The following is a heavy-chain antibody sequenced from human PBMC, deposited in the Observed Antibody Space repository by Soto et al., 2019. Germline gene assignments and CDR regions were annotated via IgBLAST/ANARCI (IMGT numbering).Heavy chain of an antibody. D-gene: IGHD3-3*01. Sequence: QVQLQESGPGLVKPSETLSLTCTVSGASVSSGTYYWTWIRQPPGKGLEWIGYISYSGSTNYNPSLKSRVTMSVDTSTNQFSLQRSSVTAADTAVYYCARARSDYSRGVGYWGQGSMVTVSS. J-gene: IGHJ4*02. V-gene: IGHV4-61*01. CDR1: GASVSSGTYY. CDR3: ARARSDYSRGVGY. CDR2: ISYSGST.